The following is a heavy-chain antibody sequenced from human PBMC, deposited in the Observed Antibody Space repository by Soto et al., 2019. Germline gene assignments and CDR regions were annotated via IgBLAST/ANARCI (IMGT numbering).Heavy chain of an antibody. CDR1: GCTFRDYG. D-gene: IGHD4-17*01. V-gene: IGHV1-18*01. CDR2: ISTYNGNK. CDR3: ARRYGDPSSAAGFDH. Sequence: QVQLVQSGGEVKKPGASVKVSCKASGCTFRDYGISWVRQAPGQGLEWMGWISTYNGNKNYAQRFHGRVTLTTDTSTTTAYMELRSLRSDDTAIYYCARRYGDPSSAAGFDHWGQGTLVTVSS. J-gene: IGHJ4*02.